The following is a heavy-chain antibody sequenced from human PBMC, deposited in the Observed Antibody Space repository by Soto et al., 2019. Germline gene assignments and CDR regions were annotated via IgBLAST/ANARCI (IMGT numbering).Heavy chain of an antibody. Sequence: PGRSLRLSCAASGFIFSSYDVHWVRQAPGKGLEWVSVITTTGDTYYAASVKGRFTISRDNAKNSLYLQMNSLRAGDTAVYYWARDVYNWNDDVDIWGQGTRVTVAS. CDR3: ARDVYNWNDDVDI. J-gene: IGHJ3*02. CDR2: ITTTGDT. CDR1: GFIFSSYD. D-gene: IGHD1-1*01. V-gene: IGHV3-13*01.